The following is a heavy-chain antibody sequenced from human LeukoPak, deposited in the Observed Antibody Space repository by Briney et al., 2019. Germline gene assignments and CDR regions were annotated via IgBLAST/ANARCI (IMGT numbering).Heavy chain of an antibody. D-gene: IGHD3-22*01. CDR1: GGSISSYY. Sequence: SETLSLTCTVSGGSISSYYWSWIRQPPGKGLEWIGYIYYSGSTNYNPSLESRVTISVDTSKNQFSLKLSSVTAADTAVYYCARTALKTYYYDSSGPHEFDPWGQGTLVTVSS. V-gene: IGHV4-59*08. CDR2: IYYSGST. J-gene: IGHJ5*02. CDR3: ARTALKTYYYDSSGPHEFDP.